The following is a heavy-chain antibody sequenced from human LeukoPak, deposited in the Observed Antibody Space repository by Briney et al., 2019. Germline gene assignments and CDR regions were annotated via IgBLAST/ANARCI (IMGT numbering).Heavy chain of an antibody. CDR2: IKSDGITI. CDR3: ARFKGGTAHFDY. V-gene: IGHV3-74*01. CDR1: GFTFSNYM. J-gene: IGHJ4*02. D-gene: IGHD2-15*01. Sequence: GGSLRLSCAASGFTFSNYMMHWVRQAPGKGLVWVSRIKSDGITITYADSVKGRFTISRDNSKNTLYLQMNSLRAEDTAVYYCARFKGGTAHFDYWGQGTLVTVSS.